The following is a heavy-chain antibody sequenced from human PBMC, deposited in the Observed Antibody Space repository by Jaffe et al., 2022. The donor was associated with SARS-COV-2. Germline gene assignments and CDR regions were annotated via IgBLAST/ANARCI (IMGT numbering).Heavy chain of an antibody. Sequence: EVQLVESGGGLVKPGGSLRLSCAASGFTFSSYSMNWVRQAPGKGLEWVSSISSSSSYIYYADSVKGRFTISRDNAKNSLYLQMNSLRAEDTAVYYCARDLTIFGVVTPGGYYYYGMDVWGQGTTVTVSS. CDR3: ARDLTIFGVVTPGGYYYYGMDV. CDR1: GFTFSSYS. D-gene: IGHD3-3*01. J-gene: IGHJ6*02. CDR2: ISSSSSYI. V-gene: IGHV3-21*01.